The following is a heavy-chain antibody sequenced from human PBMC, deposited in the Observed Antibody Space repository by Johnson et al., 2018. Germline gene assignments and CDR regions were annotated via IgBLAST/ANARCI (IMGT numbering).Heavy chain of an antibody. D-gene: IGHD6-6*01. V-gene: IGHV1-46*01. J-gene: IGHJ6*02. Sequence: QVQLVQSGAEVKKPGASVKVSCKASGYTFTSYYMHWVRQAPGQGLEWMGIINPSGGSTSYAQKFQGRVTMTRDTSTSTVYMELSSLRYEDTAGYYCAREGSGRSSSGYYGMDVWGQGTTVTVSS. CDR1: GYTFTSYY. CDR3: AREGSGRSSSGYYGMDV. CDR2: INPSGGST.